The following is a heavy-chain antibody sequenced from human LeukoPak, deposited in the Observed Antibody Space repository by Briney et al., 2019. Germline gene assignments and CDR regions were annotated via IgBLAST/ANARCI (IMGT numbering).Heavy chain of an antibody. V-gene: IGHV4-59*01. D-gene: IGHD1-26*01. J-gene: IGHJ3*02. Sequence: SETLSLTCAVYGGSFSGYYWSWVRQPPGKGLGWIGYIYYSGSTNYNPSVKSRVTMSVDTSKNQFSLKLNSVTAADTAVYYCATLWRLGASTGEAFDIWGQGTMVTVSS. CDR2: IYYSGST. CDR3: ATLWRLGASTGEAFDI. CDR1: GGSFSGYY.